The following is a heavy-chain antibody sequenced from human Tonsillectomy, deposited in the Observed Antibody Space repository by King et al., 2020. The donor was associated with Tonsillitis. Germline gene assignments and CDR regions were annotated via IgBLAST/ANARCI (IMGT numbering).Heavy chain of an antibody. Sequence: VQLQESGPGLVKPSQTLSLTCTVSGGSISSGSYYWSWIRPPAGKGLEWIGRIYTSGSAHYNPSLKSRVTMSVDTSTNQFSLKLSSVTAADTAGYYCARDNYDFWSGYSQYYFDYWGQGTLVTVSS. J-gene: IGHJ4*02. CDR2: IYTSGSA. CDR1: GGSISSGSYY. CDR3: ARDNYDFWSGYSQYYFDY. V-gene: IGHV4-61*02. D-gene: IGHD3-3*01.